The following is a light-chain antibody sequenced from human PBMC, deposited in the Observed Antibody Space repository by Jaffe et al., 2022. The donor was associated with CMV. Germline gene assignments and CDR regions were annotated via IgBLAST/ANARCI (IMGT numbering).Light chain of an antibody. CDR1: QSVSSD. V-gene: IGKV3-15*01. CDR3: QQYNNWLAT. J-gene: IGKJ1*01. CDR2: GAS. Sequence: EIVMTQSPATLSVFPGETATLSCRASQSVSSDLAWYQQKPGQAPRLLIYGASTRATDVPARFSGSGSGTEFTLTISSLQSEDFAVYYCQQYNNWLATFGQGTKVEIK.